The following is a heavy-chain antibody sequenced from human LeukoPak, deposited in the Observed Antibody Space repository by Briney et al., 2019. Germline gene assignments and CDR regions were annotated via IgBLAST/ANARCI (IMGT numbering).Heavy chain of an antibody. Sequence: PSETLSLTCAVYGGSFSGYYWSWIRQPPGKGLEWIGYIYYSGSTYYNPSLKSRATISIDTSKNQFSLKLSSVTAADTAVYYCARDSDFWSGYYYFDYWGQGTLVTVSS. CDR1: GGSFSGYY. CDR3: ARDSDFWSGYYYFDY. CDR2: IYYSGST. D-gene: IGHD3-3*01. V-gene: IGHV4-34*11. J-gene: IGHJ4*02.